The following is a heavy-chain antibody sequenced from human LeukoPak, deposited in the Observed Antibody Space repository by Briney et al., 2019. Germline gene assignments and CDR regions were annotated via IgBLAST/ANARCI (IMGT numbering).Heavy chain of an antibody. D-gene: IGHD5-24*01. V-gene: IGHV1-3*01. CDR3: ARDRREGYRFHYFDY. Sequence: ASVKVSCKTSGNTFTKYVIHWVRQAPGQRLEWMGWINAGNGNTKYSQKLQDRVTISRDTSASTAYMELSSLRSEDTAVYYWARDRREGYRFHYFDYWGQGTLVTVSS. CDR2: INAGNGNT. J-gene: IGHJ4*02. CDR1: GNTFTKYV.